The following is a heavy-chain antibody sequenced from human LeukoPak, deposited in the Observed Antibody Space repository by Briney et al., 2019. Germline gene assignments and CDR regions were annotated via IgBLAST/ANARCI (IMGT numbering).Heavy chain of an antibody. V-gene: IGHV4-61*02. CDR1: GGSISSGSYY. CDR3: ASMIEEMATIVDAFDI. D-gene: IGHD5-24*01. CDR2: IFTSGST. Sequence: SETLSLTCTVSGGSISSGSYYWSWIRQPAGKGLEWIGRIFTSGSTNYNPSLKSRVTISVDTSKNQFSLKLSSVTAADTAVYYCASMIEEMATIVDAFDIWGQGTMVTVSS. J-gene: IGHJ3*02.